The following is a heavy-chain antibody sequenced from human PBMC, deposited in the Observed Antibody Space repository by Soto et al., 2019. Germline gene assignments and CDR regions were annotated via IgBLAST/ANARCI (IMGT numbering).Heavy chain of an antibody. Sequence: GASVKVSCKASGYTFTSYYMHWVRQAPGQGLEWMGIINPSGGSTSYAQKFQGRVTMTRDTSTSTVYMELSSLRSEDTAVYYCAREEYDARYDFWSGPLYYYYGMDVWGQGTTVTVSS. CDR3: AREEYDARYDFWSGPLYYYYGMDV. V-gene: IGHV1-46*01. CDR2: INPSGGST. CDR1: GYTFTSYY. D-gene: IGHD3-3*01. J-gene: IGHJ6*02.